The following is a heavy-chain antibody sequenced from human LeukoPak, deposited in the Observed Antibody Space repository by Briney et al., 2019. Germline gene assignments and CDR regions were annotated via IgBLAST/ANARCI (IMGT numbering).Heavy chain of an antibody. CDR3: ARIPPNRYYYYYYMDV. D-gene: IGHD1-14*01. CDR2: IYHSGST. CDR1: GYSISSGYY. V-gene: IGHV4-38-2*02. Sequence: SETLSLTCTVSGYSISSGYYWGWIRQPPGKGLEWIGSIYHSGSTYYNPSLKSRVTISVDTSKNRFSLKLSSVTAADTAVYYCARIPPNRYYYYYYMDVWGKGTTVTVSS. J-gene: IGHJ6*03.